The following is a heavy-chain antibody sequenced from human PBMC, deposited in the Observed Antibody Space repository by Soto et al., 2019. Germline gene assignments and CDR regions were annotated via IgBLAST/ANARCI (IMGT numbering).Heavy chain of an antibody. CDR3: ARVPEQLVPDFDY. V-gene: IGHV1-18*01. CDR2: ISAYNCNT. CDR1: GYTFTSYG. D-gene: IGHD6-13*01. Sequence: ASVKVSCKASGYTFTSYGISWVRQAPGQGLEWMGWISAYNCNTNYAQKLQGRVTMNTETSTSTAYMELRSLRSDDTAVYYCARVPEQLVPDFDYWGQGTLVTVSS. J-gene: IGHJ4*02.